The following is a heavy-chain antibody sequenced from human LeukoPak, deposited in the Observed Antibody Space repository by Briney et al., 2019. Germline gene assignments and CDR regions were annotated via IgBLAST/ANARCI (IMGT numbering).Heavy chain of an antibody. Sequence: ASVKVSCKASGYTFSDYYLHWVRQAPGQGLEWIGWINPNSGGTNFAQKFRGRVTMNRGTSITTAYMELTRLKSDDTAVYYCARGGVGTAASSLGYWGQGTLVTVSS. J-gene: IGHJ4*01. CDR3: ARGGVGTAASSLGY. D-gene: IGHD6-13*01. CDR1: GYTFSDYY. CDR2: INPNSGGT. V-gene: IGHV1-2*02.